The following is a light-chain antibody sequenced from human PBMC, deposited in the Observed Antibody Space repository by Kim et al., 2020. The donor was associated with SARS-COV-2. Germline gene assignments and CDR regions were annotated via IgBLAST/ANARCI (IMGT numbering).Light chain of an antibody. Sequence: QSVLTQPPSASGTPGQRVTISCSGSSSNIGSNYVYWYQQLPGTAPKLLIYRNNQRPSGVPDRFSGSKSGTSAPLAISGLRSEDEADYYCAAWDDSLSGLWVFGGGTQLTVL. V-gene: IGLV1-47*01. CDR1: SSNIGSNY. CDR3: AAWDDSLSGLWV. J-gene: IGLJ3*02. CDR2: RNN.